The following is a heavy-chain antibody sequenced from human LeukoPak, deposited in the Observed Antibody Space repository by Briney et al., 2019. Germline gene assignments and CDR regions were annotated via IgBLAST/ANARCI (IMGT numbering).Heavy chain of an antibody. J-gene: IGHJ4*02. CDR2: INPSGGST. Sequence: VASVKVSCKASGYIFTSYYIHWVRQAPGQGLEWMGIINPSGGSTIYPQKFQGRVSMTRDTSTSTVYMELSSLRSEDTAVYYCARVPFLLSGFWDYWGQETLVTVSS. D-gene: IGHD6-25*01. V-gene: IGHV1-46*01. CDR3: ARVPFLLSGFWDY. CDR1: GYIFTSYY.